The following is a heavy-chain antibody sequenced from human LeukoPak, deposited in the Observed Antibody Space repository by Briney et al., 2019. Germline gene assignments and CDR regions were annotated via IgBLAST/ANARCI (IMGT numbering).Heavy chain of an antibody. CDR2: KYYAGST. V-gene: IGHV4-59*08. CDR3: ARHRFAWYDFYV. Sequence: PSETLSLTCTVSGASINDHYWSWIRQPPGKRLEWIGYKYYAGSTSTNPSLESRVTISVDTSKNQFSLNLYSVTAADTAVYYCARHRFAWYDFYVWGQGTRVTVS. CDR1: GASINDHY. D-gene: IGHD3-9*01. J-gene: IGHJ3*01.